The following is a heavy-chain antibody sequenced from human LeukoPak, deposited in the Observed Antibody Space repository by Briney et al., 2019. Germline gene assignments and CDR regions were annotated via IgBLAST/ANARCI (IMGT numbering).Heavy chain of an antibody. CDR2: IYYSGST. J-gene: IGHJ3*02. CDR3: ARLYRVGATGGDAFDI. D-gene: IGHD1-26*01. V-gene: IGHV4-39*07. Sequence: SETLTLTCTVSGGSISSSTYSWGWIRQPPGKGLEWIGSIYYSGSTYYNPSLRSRVTISVDTSKNQFSLKLSSVTAADTAMYYCARLYRVGATGGDAFDIWGQGTMVTVSS. CDR1: GGSISSSTYS.